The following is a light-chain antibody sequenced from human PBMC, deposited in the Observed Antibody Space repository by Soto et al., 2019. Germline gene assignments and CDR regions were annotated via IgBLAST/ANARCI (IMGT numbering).Light chain of an antibody. V-gene: IGKV1-39*01. J-gene: IGKJ1*01. CDR2: AAS. CDR3: QQSYSSPPT. CDR1: HSISNH. Sequence: IQMTQSPSSLSASVEDKVIITCRASHSISNHLNWYQQKPGKAPKLLIFAASSLQSGVPSRFSGSRSGPDFTLTISSLQPEDFATYYCQQSYSSPPTFGQGTKVDIK.